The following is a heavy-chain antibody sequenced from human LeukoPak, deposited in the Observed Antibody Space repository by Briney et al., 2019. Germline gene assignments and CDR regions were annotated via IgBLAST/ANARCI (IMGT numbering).Heavy chain of an antibody. Sequence: GGSLRLSCAVSGFSVSSNYMTWVRQAPGKGLEWVSVIYGGGSTYYADSVKGRFAISRDNSKNTLYLQMNSLRAEDTAVYCCARGAGSGWPLDKWGQGTLVIVSS. V-gene: IGHV3-53*01. D-gene: IGHD6-19*01. CDR3: ARGAGSGWPLDK. J-gene: IGHJ4*02. CDR2: IYGGGST. CDR1: GFSVSSNY.